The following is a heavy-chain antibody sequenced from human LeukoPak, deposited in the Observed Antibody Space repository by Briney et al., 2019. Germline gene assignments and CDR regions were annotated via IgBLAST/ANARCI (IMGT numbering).Heavy chain of an antibody. J-gene: IGHJ3*02. CDR2: ISSSNGYI. D-gene: IGHD4-17*01. V-gene: IGHV3-21*01. CDR3: ARAPLLDYGVLFKDAFDI. CDR1: GFTFSSYS. Sequence: PGGSLRLSCAASGFTFSSYSMNWVRQAPGKGLEWVSSISSSNGYIYYADSVKGRFTISRDNAKNSLYLQMNSLRAEDTAVYYCARAPLLDYGVLFKDAFDIWGQGTMVTVSS.